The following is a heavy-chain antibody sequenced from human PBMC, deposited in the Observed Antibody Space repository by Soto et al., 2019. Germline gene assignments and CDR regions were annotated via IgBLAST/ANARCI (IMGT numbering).Heavy chain of an antibody. J-gene: IGHJ4*02. CDR3: ARGPFTYYYDSSGYLGSFDY. D-gene: IGHD3-22*01. CDR2: ISYDGSNK. Sequence: PGGSLRLSCAASGFTFSSYAMHWVRQAPGKGLEWVAVISYDGSNKYYADSVKGRFTISRDNSKNTLYLQMNSLRAEDTAVYYCARGPFTYYYDSSGYLGSFDYWGQGTLVTVSS. CDR1: GFTFSSYA. V-gene: IGHV3-30-3*01.